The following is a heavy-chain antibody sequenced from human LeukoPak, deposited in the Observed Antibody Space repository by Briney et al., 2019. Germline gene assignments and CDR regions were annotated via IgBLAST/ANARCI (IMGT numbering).Heavy chain of an antibody. CDR2: IYTGGNT. Sequence: HGGGLRLSCAAPQLIGSSSHISWVRQAPGKGLEWVSVIYTGGNTYYADSVKGRFTVSRDNSKNTLYLQMNSLRAEDTAMYYCARVYTDGFDYWGPGTLVTVSS. CDR1: QLIGSSSH. J-gene: IGHJ4*02. V-gene: IGHV3-53*01. D-gene: IGHD1-1*01. CDR3: ARVYTDGFDY.